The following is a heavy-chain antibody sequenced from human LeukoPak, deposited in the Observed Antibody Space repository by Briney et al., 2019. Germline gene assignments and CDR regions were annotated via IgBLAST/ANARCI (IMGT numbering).Heavy chain of an antibody. CDR1: RYSFTDYW. V-gene: IGHV5-51*01. CDR2: IYPGDSDT. D-gene: IGHD3-10*01. J-gene: IGHJ4*02. CDR3: TRLIGSGWYFDY. Sequence: GESLKISCKGSRYSFTDYWIGWVRQMPGKGLEWVAIIYPGDSDTKYSPSFQGQVTISAERSISTVYLQWSSLQASDTAMYYRTRLIGSGWYFDYWGQGTLVTVSS.